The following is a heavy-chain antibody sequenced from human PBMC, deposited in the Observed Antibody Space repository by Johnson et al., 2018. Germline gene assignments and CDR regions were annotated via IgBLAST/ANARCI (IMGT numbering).Heavy chain of an antibody. CDR1: GYTFTSHD. CDR3: ARGLIGSTSSLFHH. CDR2: MNPNSGNT. D-gene: IGHD2-2*01. J-gene: IGHJ1*01. V-gene: IGHV1-8*01. Sequence: QVQLVQSGAEVKKPGASVKVSCKASGYTFTSHDINWVRQATGQGLEWMGWMNPNSGNTGYAQKFKGRVTMTRNTSISTAYMELSSLRSEDTAVYYGARGLIGSTSSLFHHGGQGTPVTVSS.